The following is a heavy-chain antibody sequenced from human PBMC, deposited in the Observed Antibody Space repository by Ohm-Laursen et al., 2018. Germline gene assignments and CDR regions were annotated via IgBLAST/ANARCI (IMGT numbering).Heavy chain of an antibody. CDR3: AKDFGVRGVIIEYYFDY. J-gene: IGHJ4*02. Sequence: SLRLSCSASGFTFSSYGMHWVRQAPGKGLEWVAVISYDGSNKYYADSVKGRFTISRDNSKNTLYLQMNSLRAEVTAVYYCAKDFGVRGVIIEYYFDYWGQGTLVTVSS. V-gene: IGHV3-30*18. D-gene: IGHD3-10*01. CDR1: GFTFSSYG. CDR2: ISYDGSNK.